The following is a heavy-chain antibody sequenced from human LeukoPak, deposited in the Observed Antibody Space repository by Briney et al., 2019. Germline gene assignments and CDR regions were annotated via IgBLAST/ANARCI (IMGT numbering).Heavy chain of an antibody. J-gene: IGHJ5*02. V-gene: IGHV3-33*01. CDR3: ARWYQLPRPTVNWFDP. D-gene: IGHD2-2*01. CDR2: IWYDGSNK. CDR1: GFTFSSYG. Sequence: GGSLRLSCAASGFTFSSYGMHWVRQAPGKGLEWVAVIWYDGSNKYYADSVKGRFTISRDNSKNTLYLQMNSLRAEDTAVYYCARWYQLPRPTVNWFDPRGQGTLVTVSS.